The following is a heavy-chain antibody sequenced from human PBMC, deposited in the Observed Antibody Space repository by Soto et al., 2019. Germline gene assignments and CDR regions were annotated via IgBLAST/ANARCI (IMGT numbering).Heavy chain of an antibody. CDR2: IRQDGNEK. CDR3: ARARATYDFDY. D-gene: IGHD4-17*01. J-gene: IGHJ4*02. CDR1: GFTFNDFW. V-gene: IGHV3-7*05. Sequence: PGGSLRLSCATSGFTFNDFWMAWFRQAPGKGLEWVANIRQDGNEKYYMESAQGRFTISRDNAKNSLYLQMNNVRAEDTALYYCARARATYDFDYWGQGTLVTVSS.